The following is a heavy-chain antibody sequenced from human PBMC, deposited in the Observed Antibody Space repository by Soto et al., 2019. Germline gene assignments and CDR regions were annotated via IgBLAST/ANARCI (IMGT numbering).Heavy chain of an antibody. CDR2: IKSNADGGTT. V-gene: IGHV3-15*07. D-gene: IGHD3-22*01. CDR3: AKEAQSGFYYFDY. CDR1: GFTLNNAW. Sequence: GGSLRLSCAASGFTLNNAWMNWVRQAPGKGLEWVGRIKSNADGGTTDFAAPVKGRFTISRDDSKNTLYLQMNSLKTEDTAVYHCAKEAQSGFYYFDYWGPGALVTVSS. J-gene: IGHJ4*01.